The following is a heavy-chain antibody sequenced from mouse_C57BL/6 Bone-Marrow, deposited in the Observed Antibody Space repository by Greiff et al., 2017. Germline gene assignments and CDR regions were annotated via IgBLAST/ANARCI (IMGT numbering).Heavy chain of an antibody. Sequence: VQLQQSGPELVKPGASVKISCKASGYSFTDYNMDWVKQSTGKSLEWIGVINPNYGTTSYNQKFKGKATLTVDQSSSTAYMKLNSLTSEDASVYYCARGDGNPFAYWGQGTLVTVSA. D-gene: IGHD2-1*01. CDR3: ARGDGNPFAY. V-gene: IGHV1-39*01. J-gene: IGHJ3*01. CDR1: GYSFTDYN. CDR2: INPNYGTT.